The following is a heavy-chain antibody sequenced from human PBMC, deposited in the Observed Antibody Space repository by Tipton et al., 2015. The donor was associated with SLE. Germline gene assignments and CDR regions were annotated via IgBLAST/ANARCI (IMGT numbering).Heavy chain of an antibody. CDR2: IIPLFGTT. Sequence: QVQLVQSGAEVKKPGASVKVSCKASGYTFTTYGVSWVRQAPGQGLEWMGGIIPLFGTTDYAQKFQGRVTITADESTSTAYMDLSSLRFEGTAMYYCAAAYCGADCYSRYYGMDVWGQGTTVTVSS. V-gene: IGHV1-69*01. CDR3: AAAYCGADCYSRYYGMDV. J-gene: IGHJ6*02. D-gene: IGHD2-21*01. CDR1: GYTFTTYG.